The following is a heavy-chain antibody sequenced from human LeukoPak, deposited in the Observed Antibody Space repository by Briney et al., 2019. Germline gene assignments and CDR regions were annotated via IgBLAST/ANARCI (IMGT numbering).Heavy chain of an antibody. J-gene: IGHJ5*02. V-gene: IGHV3-23*01. CDR2: ISNGNT. Sequence: GGSLRLSCAASGFPFSNHAMSWVRQPPGKGLEWVSAISNGNTYYADSVRGRFTISRDDSKNVVYLQMNSLRDEDTALYYCVREAGYCASVCLKSNWFDPWGQGTLVTVSS. D-gene: IGHD2-21*02. CDR1: GFPFSNHA. CDR3: VREAGYCASVCLKSNWFDP.